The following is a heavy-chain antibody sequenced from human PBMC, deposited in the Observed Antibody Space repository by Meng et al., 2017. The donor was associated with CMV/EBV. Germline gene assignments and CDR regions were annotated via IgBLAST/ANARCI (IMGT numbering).Heavy chain of an antibody. V-gene: IGHV3-11*04. D-gene: IGHD6-6*01. CDR3: ARALVRTSPPDY. J-gene: IGHJ4*02. CDR2: ISSSGSTI. Sequence: GGSLRLSCAAPGFTFSDYYMSWIRQAPGKGLEWVSYISSSGSTIYYADSVKGRFTISRDNAKNSLYLQMNSLRAEDTAVYYCARALVRTSPPDYWGQGTLVTVSS. CDR1: GFTFSDYY.